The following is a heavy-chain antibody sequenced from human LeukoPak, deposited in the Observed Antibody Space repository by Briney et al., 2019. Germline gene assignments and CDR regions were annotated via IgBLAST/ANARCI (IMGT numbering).Heavy chain of an antibody. CDR3: ARDFGSEGYFDY. Sequence: PSETLSLTCTVSGGSISYYYWSWIRQPPGKGLEWIGYIYYSGSTNYNPSLKSRVTISVDTSKNQFSLRLSSVTAADTAVYYCARDFGSEGYFDYWGQGTLVTVSS. J-gene: IGHJ4*02. CDR2: IYYSGST. D-gene: IGHD2-15*01. V-gene: IGHV4-59*01. CDR1: GGSISYYY.